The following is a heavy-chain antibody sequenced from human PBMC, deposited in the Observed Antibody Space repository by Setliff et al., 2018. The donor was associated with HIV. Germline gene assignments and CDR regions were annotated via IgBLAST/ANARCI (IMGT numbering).Heavy chain of an antibody. D-gene: IGHD1-1*01. CDR1: GDSISSSNW. V-gene: IGHV4-4*02. J-gene: IGHJ4*02. CDR2: IYHSGRT. CDR3: ARRTYPGSYTPYFDY. Sequence: PSETLSLTCAVSGDSISSSNWWNWVRQPPGEGLEWIGTIYHSGRTDYNPSLETRATISVDTSKNQFSLRLTSVTAADTAVYYCARRTYPGSYTPYFDYWGQGTLVTVSS.